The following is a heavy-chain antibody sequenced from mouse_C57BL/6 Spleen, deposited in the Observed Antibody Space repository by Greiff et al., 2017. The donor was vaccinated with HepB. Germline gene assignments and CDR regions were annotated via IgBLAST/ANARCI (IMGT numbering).Heavy chain of an antibody. CDR1: GYTFTSYW. V-gene: IGHV1-64*01. J-gene: IGHJ1*03. D-gene: IGHD2-1*01. CDR2: IHPNSGST. Sequence: QVQLQQPGAELVKPGASVKLSCKASGYTFTSYWMHWVKQRPGQGLEWIGMIHPNSGSTNYNEKFKSKATLTVDKSSSTAYMQLSSLTSEDSAVYYCARRDYGNPGYWYFDVWGTGTTVTVSS. CDR3: ARRDYGNPGYWYFDV.